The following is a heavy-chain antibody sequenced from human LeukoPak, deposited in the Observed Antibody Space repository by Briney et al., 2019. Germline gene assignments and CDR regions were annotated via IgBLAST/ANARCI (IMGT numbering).Heavy chain of an antibody. V-gene: IGHV3-64D*09. J-gene: IGHJ4*02. CDR3: VKITSVTGGDC. Sequence: GGSLRLSCSASGFTFSAYAMYWVRQASGKGLEYVSGISSNGDSSFYADSVKGRFTISRDNSKNTLYLQMSSLRAEDTAVYYCVKITSVTGGDCWGQGTRLTVSS. D-gene: IGHD1-1*01. CDR1: GFTFSAYA. CDR2: ISSNGDSS.